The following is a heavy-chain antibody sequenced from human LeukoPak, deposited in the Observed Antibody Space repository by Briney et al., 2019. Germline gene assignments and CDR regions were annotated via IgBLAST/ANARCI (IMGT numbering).Heavy chain of an antibody. V-gene: IGHV3-9*01. Sequence: PGGSLRLSCAASGFTFDDYAMHWVRQAPGKGLEWVSGISWNSGSIGYADSVKGRFTISRDNAKNSLYLQMNSLRAEDTALYYCAKGILDGTFDYWGQGTLVTVSS. CDR2: ISWNSGSI. CDR1: GFTFDDYA. J-gene: IGHJ4*02. CDR3: AKGILDGTFDY.